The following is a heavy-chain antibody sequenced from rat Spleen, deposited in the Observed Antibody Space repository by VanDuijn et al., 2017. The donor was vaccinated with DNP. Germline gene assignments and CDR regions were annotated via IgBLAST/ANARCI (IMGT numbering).Heavy chain of an antibody. Sequence: QVQLQQSGAELAKPGSSVKISCRASGYTFTDYFISWIKQTTGQALEYVGSINTGSGGTKYNEKFKGKATLTVDKSSSTAFMQLSSLTPDDSAVFYCAREETYFGYDYFDYWGQGVMVTVSS. CDR2: INTGSGGT. D-gene: IGHD1-6*01. CDR1: GYTFTDYF. J-gene: IGHJ2*01. V-gene: IGHV1-43*01. CDR3: AREETYFGYDYFDY.